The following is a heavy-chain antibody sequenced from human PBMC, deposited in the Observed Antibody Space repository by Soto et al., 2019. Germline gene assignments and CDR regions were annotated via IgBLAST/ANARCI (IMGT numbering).Heavy chain of an antibody. CDR3: ARGLKASAGYGYFDY. D-gene: IGHD5-12*01. V-gene: IGHV4-34*01. CDR2: INHSGST. CDR1: GGSFSGYY. J-gene: IGHJ4*02. Sequence: SETLSLTCAVYGGSFSGYYWSWIRQPPGKGLEWIGEINHSGSTNYNPSLKSRVTISVDTSKNQFSLKLSSVTAADTAVYYCARGLKASAGYGYFDYWGQGTLVTVS.